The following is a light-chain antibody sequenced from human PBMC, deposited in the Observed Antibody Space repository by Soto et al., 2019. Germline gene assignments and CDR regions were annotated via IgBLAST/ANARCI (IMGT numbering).Light chain of an antibody. J-gene: IGKJ1*01. Sequence: EIVMLQSPATLSVPQGARVTLFCRVSQSVSSNLAWYHQKPGQVPRLLIYGAFTRATGIPDRFSGSGSGTEFTLTISSLQSEDLAVYSCQQYDRWPWTFGQGTKV. CDR1: QSVSSN. CDR2: GAF. V-gene: IGKV3-15*01. CDR3: QQYDRWPWT.